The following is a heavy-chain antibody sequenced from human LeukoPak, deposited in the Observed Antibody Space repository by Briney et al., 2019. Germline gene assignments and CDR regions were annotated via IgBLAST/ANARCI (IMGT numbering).Heavy chain of an antibody. J-gene: IGHJ4*02. CDR2: ISTGSSTT. CDR3: ARVAAGYSVNYFDY. Sequence: GGSLRLSCAASEFAFSTYNMNWVRQAPGKGLEWVSYISTGSSTTYYADSVKGRFTTSRDNVENSLYLQMNSLRDEDTAVYYCARVAAGYSVNYFDYWGQGTLVTVSS. CDR1: EFAFSTYN. V-gene: IGHV3-48*02. D-gene: IGHD4-23*01.